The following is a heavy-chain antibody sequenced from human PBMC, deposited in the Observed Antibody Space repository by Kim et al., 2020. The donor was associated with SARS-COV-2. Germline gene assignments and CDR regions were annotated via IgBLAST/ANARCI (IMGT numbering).Heavy chain of an antibody. CDR2: INAGNGNT. V-gene: IGHV1-3*01. Sequence: ASVKVSCKASGYTFTSYAMHWVRQAPGQRLEWMGWINAGNGNTKYSQKFQGRVTITRDTSASTAYMELSSLRSEDTAVYYCARVGHYGSGSYQSGGNNYYYYYGMDVWGQGTTVTVSS. J-gene: IGHJ6*02. CDR1: GYTFTSYA. CDR3: ARVGHYGSGSYQSGGNNYYYYYGMDV. D-gene: IGHD3-10*01.